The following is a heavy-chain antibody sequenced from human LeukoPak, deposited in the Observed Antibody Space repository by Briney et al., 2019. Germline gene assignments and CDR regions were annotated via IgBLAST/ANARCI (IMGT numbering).Heavy chain of an antibody. V-gene: IGHV4-39*07. CDR1: GGSISSSSYY. J-gene: IGHJ5*02. CDR2: IYYSGST. Sequence: SETLSFTCTVSGGSISSSSYYWGWIRQPPGKGLEWIGSIYYSGSTYYNPSLKSRVTISVDTSKNQFSLKLSSVTAADTAVYYCARGDDFWSGYEAWGQGTLVTVSS. CDR3: ARGDDFWSGYEA. D-gene: IGHD3-3*01.